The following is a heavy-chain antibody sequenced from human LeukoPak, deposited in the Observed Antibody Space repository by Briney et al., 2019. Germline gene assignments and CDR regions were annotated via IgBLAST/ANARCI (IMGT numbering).Heavy chain of an antibody. CDR2: ISSSSSPI. CDR3: ARALRPGSYHNWFDP. J-gene: IGHJ5*02. V-gene: IGHV3-48*04. Sequence: GGSLRLSCAASGFTFSSYTMNWVRQAPGKGLEWVSYISSSSSPIYYADSVKGRFTISRDNAKNSLYLQMNSLRAEDTAVYYCARALRPGSYHNWFDPWGQGTLVTVSS. D-gene: IGHD3-10*01. CDR1: GFTFSSYT.